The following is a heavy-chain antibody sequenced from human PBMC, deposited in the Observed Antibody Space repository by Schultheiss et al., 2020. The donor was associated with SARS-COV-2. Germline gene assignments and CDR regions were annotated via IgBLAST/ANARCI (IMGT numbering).Heavy chain of an antibody. D-gene: IGHD4-17*01. CDR1: GGSISSGGYY. Sequence: SQTLSLTCTLSGGSISSGGYYWSWIRQHPGKGLEWIGYIYYSGSTYYNPSLKSRVTISVDTSKNQFSLKLSSVTAADTAVYYCAGSGDYLGWFDPWGQGTLVTVSS. CDR2: IYYSGST. CDR3: AGSGDYLGWFDP. J-gene: IGHJ5*02. V-gene: IGHV4-31*03.